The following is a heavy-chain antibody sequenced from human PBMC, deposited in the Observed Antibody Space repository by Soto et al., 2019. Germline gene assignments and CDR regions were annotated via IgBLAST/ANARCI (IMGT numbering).Heavy chain of an antibody. CDR3: AHHTITPATNWFDP. CDR2: IYWNDDK. CDR1: GFSLTTSGVG. J-gene: IGHJ5*02. D-gene: IGHD2-2*01. V-gene: IGHV2-5*01. Sequence: PTLVNPTQTLTLTCTFSGFSLTTSGVGVGWIRQPPGKALEWLALIYWNDDKRYSPSLRGRLTITKDTSKNQVVLAMTNMDPVDTATYYCAHHTITPATNWFDPWGLGTLVTVSS.